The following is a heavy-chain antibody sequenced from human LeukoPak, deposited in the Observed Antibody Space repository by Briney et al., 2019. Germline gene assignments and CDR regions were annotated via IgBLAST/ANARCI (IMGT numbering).Heavy chain of an antibody. CDR1: GGSISSYY. CDR3: AREDTAMAHSYFDY. CDR2: IYYSGST. V-gene: IGHV4-59*01. D-gene: IGHD5-18*01. Sequence: SETLSLTCTVSGGSISSYYWSWIRQPPGKGLEWIGYIYYSGSTNYNPSLKSRVTISVDTSKNQFSPKLSSVTAADTAVYYCAREDTAMAHSYFDYWGQGTLVTVSS. J-gene: IGHJ4*02.